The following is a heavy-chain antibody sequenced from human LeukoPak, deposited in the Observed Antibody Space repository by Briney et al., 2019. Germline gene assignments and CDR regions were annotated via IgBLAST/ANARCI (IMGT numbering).Heavy chain of an antibody. J-gene: IGHJ4*02. D-gene: IGHD3-3*01. CDR2: ISGSSGLT. V-gene: IGHV3-23*01. CDR3: AKDHYWSIDY. CDR1: GFTFSNYA. Sequence: GGSLRLPCAASGFTFSNYAMSWVRQAPGRGLEWVSAISGSSGLTYYADSVKGRFTISRDNSKNTLYLQMNSLRAEDTGVYYCAKDHYWSIDYWGRGTLVTVSS.